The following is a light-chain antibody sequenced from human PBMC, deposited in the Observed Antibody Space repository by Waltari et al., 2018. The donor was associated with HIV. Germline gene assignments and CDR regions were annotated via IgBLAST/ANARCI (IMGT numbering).Light chain of an antibody. CDR2: GAS. Sequence: EIVMTQSPATLSVSPGERATLSCRASQSVSSNLAWYHQKPGQGPRLLIYGASTRATGIPARFSGSGSGTEFTLTISSLQSEDFAVYYCQQYNNWPPLFTFGPGTKVDIK. CDR1: QSVSSN. V-gene: IGKV3-15*01. CDR3: QQYNNWPPLFT. J-gene: IGKJ3*01.